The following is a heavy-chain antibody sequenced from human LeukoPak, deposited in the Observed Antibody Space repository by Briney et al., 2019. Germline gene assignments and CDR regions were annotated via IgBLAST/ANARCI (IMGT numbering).Heavy chain of an antibody. D-gene: IGHD3-22*01. J-gene: IGHJ3*02. CDR2: MSDSGDST. Sequence: PGGSLRLSCAASGFTFSSYWMSWVRQAPGKGLEWVSAMSDSGDSTYYADSVKGRFTISRDNSKNTLYLQMNSLRAEDTAVYYCAKLSYVADSSGYYLLAFDIWGQGTMVTVSS. V-gene: IGHV3-23*01. CDR3: AKLSYVADSSGYYLLAFDI. CDR1: GFTFSSYW.